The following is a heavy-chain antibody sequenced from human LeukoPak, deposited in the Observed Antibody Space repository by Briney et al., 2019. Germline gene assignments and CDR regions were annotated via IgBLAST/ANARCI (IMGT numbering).Heavy chain of an antibody. CDR3: ARDLGWFHFDS. V-gene: IGHV3-7*01. J-gene: IGHJ4*02. CDR1: GFTFRNNW. Sequence: GGSLRLSGAASGFTFRNNWMTWVRKAPGKGLEWVAHIKEDGSAQNYIDSVKGRFTISRDNAKNSLFLQMNSVRAEDTAIYYCARDLGWFHFDSWGQGTLVTVSS. CDR2: IKEDGSAQ. D-gene: IGHD2-15*01.